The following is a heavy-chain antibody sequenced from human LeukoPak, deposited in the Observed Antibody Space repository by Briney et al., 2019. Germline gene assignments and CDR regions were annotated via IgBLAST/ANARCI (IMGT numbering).Heavy chain of an antibody. J-gene: IGHJ3*02. V-gene: IGHV1-18*01. D-gene: IGHD3-22*01. CDR1: GYTFTSYG. Sequence: RASVKVSCKASGYTFTSYGISWVRQAPGQGLEWMGWISAYNGNTNYAQKLQGRVTMTTDTSTSTAYMELRSLRSDDTAVYYCARHYYDSSGHYPDHDAFDIWGQGTMVTVSS. CDR3: ARHYYDSSGHYPDHDAFDI. CDR2: ISAYNGNT.